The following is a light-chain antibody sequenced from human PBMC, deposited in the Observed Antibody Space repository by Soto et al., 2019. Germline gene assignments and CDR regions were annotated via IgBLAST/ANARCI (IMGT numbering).Light chain of an antibody. Sequence: EIVITQSPATLSVSPGETATLSCRASQSVSYNLAWYQQKPGQGPRLLIYGAFTRATGIPARFSGSGSGTEFTLTISSLQSEDLAVYSCQQYKNWPPLTFGGGTKVELK. J-gene: IGKJ4*01. CDR3: QQYKNWPPLT. V-gene: IGKV3D-15*01. CDR1: QSVSYN. CDR2: GAF.